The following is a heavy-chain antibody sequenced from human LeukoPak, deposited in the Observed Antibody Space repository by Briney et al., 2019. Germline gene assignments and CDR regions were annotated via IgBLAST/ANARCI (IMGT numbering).Heavy chain of an antibody. J-gene: IGHJ4*02. CDR3: AKDRHDYGSGSYYRGDDY. CDR2: ISYDGSNK. Sequence: GGSLRLSCAAPGFTFSTYGMHWVRQAPGKGLEWVAVISYDGSNKYYADSVKGRFTISRDNSKNTLYLQMNSLRTEDTAVYYCAKDRHDYGSGSYYRGDDYWGQGTLATVSS. D-gene: IGHD3-10*01. V-gene: IGHV3-30*18. CDR1: GFTFSTYG.